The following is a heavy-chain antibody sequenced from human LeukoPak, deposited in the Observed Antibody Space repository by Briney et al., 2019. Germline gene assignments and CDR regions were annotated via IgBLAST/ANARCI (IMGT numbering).Heavy chain of an antibody. V-gene: IGHV1-46*01. CDR1: GYTFSSYY. D-gene: IGHD4-23*01. CDR3: ARDNSVEDTAWWFDP. Sequence: ASVKVSCKASGYTFSSYYMHWVRQAPGQGLEWMGMINPSGGYTSYAQKFQGRVTMTRDMSTSTDYMELSSLRSEDTAVYYCARDNSVEDTAWWFDPWGQGTLVTVSS. CDR2: INPSGGYT. J-gene: IGHJ5*02.